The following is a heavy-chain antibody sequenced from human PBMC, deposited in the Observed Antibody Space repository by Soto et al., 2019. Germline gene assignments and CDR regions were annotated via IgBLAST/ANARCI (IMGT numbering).Heavy chain of an antibody. CDR1: GYTFTSYG. D-gene: IGHD2-15*01. J-gene: IGHJ6*03. CDR3: ARVVWRYCSGGSCYSPDYYYYMDV. CDR2: ISAYNGNT. V-gene: IGHV1-18*01. Sequence: ASVKVFCKASGYTFTSYGISWLRQAPGQGLEWMGWISAYNGNTNYAQKLQGRVTMTTDTSTSTAYMELRSLRSDDTAVYYCARVVWRYCSGGSCYSPDYYYYMDVWGKGTTVTVSS.